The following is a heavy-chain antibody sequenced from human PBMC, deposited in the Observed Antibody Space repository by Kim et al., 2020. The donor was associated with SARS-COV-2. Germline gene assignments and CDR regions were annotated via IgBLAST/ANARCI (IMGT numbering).Heavy chain of an antibody. V-gene: IGHV3-21*01. CDR2: ISSSSSYI. Sequence: GGSLRLSCAASGFTFSSYSMNWVRQAPGKGLEWVSSISSSSSYIYYADSVKGRFTISRDNAKNSLYLQMNSLRAEDTAVYYCARDWGPAAIQDAFDIWGQGTMVTVSS. J-gene: IGHJ3*02. D-gene: IGHD2-2*02. CDR3: ARDWGPAAIQDAFDI. CDR1: GFTFSSYS.